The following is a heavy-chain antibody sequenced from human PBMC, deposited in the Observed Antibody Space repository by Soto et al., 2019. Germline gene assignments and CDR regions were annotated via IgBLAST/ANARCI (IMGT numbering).Heavy chain of an antibody. Sequence: SETLSLTCAVYGGSSSGYYWTWIRQPPGTGLEWIGEINHSGSTNYNPSLKSRVTISVDTSKNQFSLKLTSVTAADTAVYYCARDKITCLFDYWGQGTLVT. J-gene: IGHJ4*02. V-gene: IGHV4-34*01. CDR1: GGSSSGYY. CDR3: ARDKITCLFDY. D-gene: IGHD3-10*01. CDR2: INHSGST.